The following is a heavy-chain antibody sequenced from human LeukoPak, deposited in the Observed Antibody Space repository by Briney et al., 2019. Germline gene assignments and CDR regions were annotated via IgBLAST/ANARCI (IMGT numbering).Heavy chain of an antibody. CDR3: ARDAGNSGYGCDL. V-gene: IGHV3-48*01. CDR1: GFIFSQYS. CDR2: IRSSSET. Sequence: GGSLRLSCAASGFIFSQYSMNWVRQAPGKGLEWVSHIRSSSETFYADSVKGRFTISRDNARNSLYLQMNNLRGEDTAIYHCARDAGNSGYGCDLWGQGTLVTVSS. J-gene: IGHJ5*02. D-gene: IGHD5-12*01.